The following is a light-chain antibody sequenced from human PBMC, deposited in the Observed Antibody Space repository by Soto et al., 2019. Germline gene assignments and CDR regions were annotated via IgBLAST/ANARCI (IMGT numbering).Light chain of an antibody. J-gene: IGLJ2*01. Sequence: QSVLTQPASVSGSPGQSITISCTGTSSDVGSYNLVSSYQQHPGKAPKVIIYEVIKRPSGVSNRFSGSKSGNTASLTISGLQAEDEADYYCCSYAGSTSLVFGGGTKLTVL. CDR3: CSYAGSTSLV. CDR2: EVI. V-gene: IGLV2-23*02. CDR1: SSDVGSYNL.